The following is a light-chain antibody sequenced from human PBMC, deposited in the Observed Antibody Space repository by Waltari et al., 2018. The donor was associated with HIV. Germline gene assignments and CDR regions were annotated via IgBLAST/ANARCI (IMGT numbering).Light chain of an antibody. J-gene: IGLJ2*01. CDR2: EVS. CDR3: CSYAGSSTFDVI. V-gene: IGLV2-23*02. CDR1: SSDVGSYRL. Sequence: QSALTQPASVSGSPGQSITISCTGTSSDVGSYRLVSWYQHHPGKAPKLMIYEVSKRPSGVSNRFSGSKSGNTASLIISGLQAEDEADYYCCSYAGSSTFDVIFGGGTKLTVL.